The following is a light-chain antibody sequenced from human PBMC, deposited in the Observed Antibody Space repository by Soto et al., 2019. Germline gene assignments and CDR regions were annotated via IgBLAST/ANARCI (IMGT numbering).Light chain of an antibody. CDR3: LSYAGTNNHYV. V-gene: IGLV2-8*01. CDR2: EVS. Sequence: QSALTQPPSASGSPGQSVTISCTGTSSDVGAYNSVSWYQQHPGKVPRLMIYEVSQRPSGVPDRFSGSKSGNTASLIVSGLQAEDEADYYCLSYAGTNNHYVFGTGTKLTVL. CDR1: SSDVGAYNS. J-gene: IGLJ1*01.